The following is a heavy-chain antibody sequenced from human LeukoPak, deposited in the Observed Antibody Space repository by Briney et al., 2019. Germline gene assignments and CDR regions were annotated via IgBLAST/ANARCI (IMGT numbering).Heavy chain of an antibody. CDR2: INAGNGNT. CDR1: GYTFTSYA. CDR3: ARDRSEGWFDP. Sequence: ASVKVSCKASGYTFTSYAMHWARQAPGQRLEWMGWINAGNGNTKYSQKFQGRVTITRDTSASTAYMELSSLRSDDTAVYYCARDRSEGWFDPWGQGTLVTVSS. V-gene: IGHV1-3*01. J-gene: IGHJ5*02.